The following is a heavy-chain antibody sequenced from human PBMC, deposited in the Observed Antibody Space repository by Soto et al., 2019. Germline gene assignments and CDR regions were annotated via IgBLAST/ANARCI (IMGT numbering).Heavy chain of an antibody. CDR2: ISSSSSTI. D-gene: IGHD2-2*01. Sequence: GGSLRLSCAASGFTFSSYSMNWVRQAPGKGLEWVSYISSSSSTIYYADSVKGRFTISRDNAKNSLYLQMNSLRAEDTAVYYCARDATLGYCSSTSCYAATDAFDIWGQGTMVTVSS. CDR1: GFTFSSYS. J-gene: IGHJ3*02. V-gene: IGHV3-48*01. CDR3: ARDATLGYCSSTSCYAATDAFDI.